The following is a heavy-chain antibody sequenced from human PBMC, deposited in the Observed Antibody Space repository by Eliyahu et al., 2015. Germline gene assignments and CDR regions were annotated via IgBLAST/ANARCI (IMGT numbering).Heavy chain of an antibody. V-gene: IGHV3-53*02. CDR2: IYSGGNT. CDR3: AYSLFFDY. CDR1: GFTVSSNY. Sequence: EVQLVETGGGLIQPGGSLRLSCAASGFTVSSNYMSWVRQAPGKGLEWVSVIYSGGNTYYADSVKGRFAISRDISTNTLFLQMNSLRAEDTAVYYCAYSLFFDYWGQGTLVTVSS. J-gene: IGHJ4*02. D-gene: IGHD2-21*01.